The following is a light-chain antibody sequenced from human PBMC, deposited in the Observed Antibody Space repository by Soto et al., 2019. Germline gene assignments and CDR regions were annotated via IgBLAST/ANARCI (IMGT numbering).Light chain of an antibody. J-gene: IGKJ1*01. CDR2: GAS. V-gene: IGKV3-20*01. CDR1: QSVRSSS. Sequence: EIVLTQSPGTLSLSPGERATLSCRASQSVRSSSLAWYQQRPGQAPRLVLYGASRRATGIPDRFSGSGSGTDFTLTVSTLEPEDFAVYYCQQFGSSPWTVGQGTKVEI. CDR3: QQFGSSPWT.